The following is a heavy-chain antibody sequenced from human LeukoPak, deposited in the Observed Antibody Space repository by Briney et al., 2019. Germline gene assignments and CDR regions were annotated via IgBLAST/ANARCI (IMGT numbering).Heavy chain of an antibody. Sequence: ASVKVSCKASGYTFTGYYMHWVRQAPGQGLEWMGRINPDGGSTNYAQQFQGRVTMTRDTSTSTVFMELSSLRSEDTAVYYCAIKGRDFEVAPTAMKHNYGMDVWGQGTTVTVSS. D-gene: IGHD2-2*01. CDR3: AIKGRDFEVAPTAMKHNYGMDV. CDR1: GYTFTGYY. CDR2: INPDGGST. J-gene: IGHJ6*02. V-gene: IGHV1-46*01.